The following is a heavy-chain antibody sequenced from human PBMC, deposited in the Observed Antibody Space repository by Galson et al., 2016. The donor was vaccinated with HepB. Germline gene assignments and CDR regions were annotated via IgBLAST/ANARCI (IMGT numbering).Heavy chain of an antibody. CDR2: IYYSGST. Sequence: SETLSLTCSVSRGSITDYSWSWIRQPPGKGLEWIGYIYYSGSTNYNPSLKSRVTISVDTSKKQFSLKLSSVTAADTAVYYCARDYDTSGYYPFHAFDIWGQGTMVTVSS. CDR1: RGSITDYS. D-gene: IGHD3-22*01. J-gene: IGHJ3*02. CDR3: ARDYDTSGYYPFHAFDI. V-gene: IGHV4-59*01.